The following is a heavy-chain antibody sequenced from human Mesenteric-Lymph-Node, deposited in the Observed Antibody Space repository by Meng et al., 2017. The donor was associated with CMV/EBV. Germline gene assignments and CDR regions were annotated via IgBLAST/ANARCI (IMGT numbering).Heavy chain of an antibody. J-gene: IGHJ4*02. CDR3: TTDGDGYNYSGFDY. CDR2: IKSKADGGTA. D-gene: IGHD5-24*01. Sequence: LTFMNAWMSWVRRAPGKGLEWVGRIKSKADGGTADYAAPVKGRFTISRDDSKNTLYLQVNSLKTEDTAVYYCTTDGDGYNYSGFDYWGQGTLVTVSS. CDR1: LTFMNAW. V-gene: IGHV3-15*01.